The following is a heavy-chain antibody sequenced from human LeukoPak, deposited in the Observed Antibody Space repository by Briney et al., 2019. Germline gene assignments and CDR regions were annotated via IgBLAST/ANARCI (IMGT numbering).Heavy chain of an antibody. CDR2: SSSSSDI. CDR3: ARAPNSNTRPGWFDP. CDR1: GFTFSNSA. Sequence: PGGSLRLSCVVSGFTFSNSAMNWVRQAPGKGLEWVSFSSSSSDIHYVDSVKGRFTISRDNAKNSLFLQMNNLRADDTAVYYCARAPNSNTRPGWFDPWGKGTLVTGSS. J-gene: IGHJ5*01. V-gene: IGHV3-21*01. D-gene: IGHD1/OR15-1a*01.